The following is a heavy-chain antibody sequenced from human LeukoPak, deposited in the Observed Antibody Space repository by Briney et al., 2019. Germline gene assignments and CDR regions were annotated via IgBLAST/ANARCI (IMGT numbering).Heavy chain of an antibody. CDR3: ARDDDYGHY. Sequence: SETLSLTCTVSGGSISSGGYYWSWIRQPPGKGLEWIGYISYSGSTNYNPSLKSRVTISVDTSKNQFSLKLSSVTAADTAVYYCARDDDYGHYWGQGTLVTVSS. D-gene: IGHD4-17*01. CDR1: GGSISSGGYY. J-gene: IGHJ4*02. V-gene: IGHV4-61*08. CDR2: ISYSGST.